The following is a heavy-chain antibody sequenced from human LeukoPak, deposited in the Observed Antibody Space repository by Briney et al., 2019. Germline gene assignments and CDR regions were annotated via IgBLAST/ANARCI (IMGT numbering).Heavy chain of an antibody. CDR3: ARDGSGTVDAFDI. Sequence: QPGASLRLSCAASGVTFSHFGMHWVRQAPGKGLEWVALISNDGGTQFYADSVKGRFTISRDNAKNSLYLQMNSLRAEDTAVYYCARDGSGTVDAFDIWGQGTMVTVSS. J-gene: IGHJ3*02. D-gene: IGHD3-10*01. CDR1: GVTFSHFG. CDR2: ISNDGGTQ. V-gene: IGHV3-30*03.